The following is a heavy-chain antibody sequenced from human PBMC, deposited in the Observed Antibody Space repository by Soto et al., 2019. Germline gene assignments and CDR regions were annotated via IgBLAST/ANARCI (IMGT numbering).Heavy chain of an antibody. J-gene: IGHJ5*02. V-gene: IGHV4-31*03. Sequence: QVQLQESGPGLVKPSQTLSLTCTVSGGSISSGGYYWSWIRQHPGKGLEWIGYIYYSGRTYYNPSLKSRVTISVDTSKNQFSLKLSSVTAADTAVYYCARFGFPDCSGGSCYSNWFDPWGQGTLVTVSS. D-gene: IGHD2-15*01. CDR2: IYYSGRT. CDR3: ARFGFPDCSGGSCYSNWFDP. CDR1: GGSISSGGYY.